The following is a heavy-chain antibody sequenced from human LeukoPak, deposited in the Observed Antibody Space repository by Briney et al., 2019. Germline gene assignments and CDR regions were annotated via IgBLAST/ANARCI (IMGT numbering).Heavy chain of an antibody. D-gene: IGHD6-13*01. Sequence: ASVKVSCKASGGTFSSYAISWVRQAPGQGLEWMGGIIPIFGTANYAQKFQGRVTITAGESTSTAYMELSSLRSEDTAVYYCARDARPGIAAAGTLDYWGQGTLVTVSS. CDR3: ARDARPGIAAAGTLDY. CDR2: IIPIFGTA. J-gene: IGHJ4*02. CDR1: GGTFSSYA. V-gene: IGHV1-69*13.